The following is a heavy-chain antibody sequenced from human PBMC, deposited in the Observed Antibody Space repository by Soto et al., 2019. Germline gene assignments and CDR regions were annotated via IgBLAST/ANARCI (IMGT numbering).Heavy chain of an antibody. CDR2: TSLYNGDT. CDR1: GYTFPNYG. V-gene: IGHV1-18*01. Sequence: QVQLVQSGAEVKKPEASVKVSCKASGYTFPNYGITWVRQAPGQGLEWMGWTSLYNGDTNYAQKFQGRLTMTADAATNTAYREGRSLRSDDTAVYYCARLRSIVEATGPLYYFDSWGQGTLVTVSS. J-gene: IGHJ4*02. D-gene: IGHD1-26*01. CDR3: ARLRSIVEATGPLYYFDS.